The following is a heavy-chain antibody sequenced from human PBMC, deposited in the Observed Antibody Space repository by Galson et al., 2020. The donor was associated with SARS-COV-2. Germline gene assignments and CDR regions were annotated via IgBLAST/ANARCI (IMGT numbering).Heavy chain of an antibody. D-gene: IGHD3-16*01. J-gene: IGHJ4*02. V-gene: IGHV4-4*07. Sequence: SETLSLTCTVSGDSISSGGYWSWIRQPAGKGLEWIGRFYVGGTITYNPSFKSRVTVSGDSSQNTISLSLTSVTAADTAVYYCAKSDGDTSDWGYYFDFWGQGTLVTVSP. CDR1: GDSISSGGY. CDR3: AKSDGDTSDWGYYFDF. CDR2: FYVGGTI.